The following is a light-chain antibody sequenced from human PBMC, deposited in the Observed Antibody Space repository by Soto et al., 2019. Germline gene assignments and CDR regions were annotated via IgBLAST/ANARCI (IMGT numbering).Light chain of an antibody. Sequence: PSSLSASIGDRVTITCRASQSISSYLNWYQQKPGKAPKLLMYAVSTLQSGVPSRFSGSGSGTDFTLTISSLQPEDFATYFCQQSYDTPFTFGPGTKGDIK. V-gene: IGKV1-39*01. J-gene: IGKJ3*01. CDR3: QQSYDTPFT. CDR2: AVS. CDR1: QSISSY.